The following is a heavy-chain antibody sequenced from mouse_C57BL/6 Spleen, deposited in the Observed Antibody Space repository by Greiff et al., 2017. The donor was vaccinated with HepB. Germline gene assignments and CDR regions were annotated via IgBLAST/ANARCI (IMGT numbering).Heavy chain of an antibody. V-gene: IGHV10-1*01. J-gene: IGHJ4*01. Sequence: EVQLVESGGGLVQPKGSLKLSCAASGFSFNTYAMNWVRQAPGKGLEWVARIRSKSNNYATYYADSVKDRFTISRDDSESMLYLQMNNLKTEDTAMYYCVRHFHYYGSSYDYAMDYWGQGTSVTVSS. CDR3: VRHFHYYGSSYDYAMDY. D-gene: IGHD1-1*01. CDR1: GFSFNTYA. CDR2: IRSKSNNYAT.